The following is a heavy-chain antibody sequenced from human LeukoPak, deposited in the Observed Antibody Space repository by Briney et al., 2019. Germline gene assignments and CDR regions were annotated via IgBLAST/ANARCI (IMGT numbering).Heavy chain of an antibody. D-gene: IGHD6-13*01. CDR2: IYSGGST. Sequence: PGGSLRLSCAASGFTVSSNYMSWVRQAPGKGLEWVSVIYSGGSTYYADSVKGRFTISRDNSKNTLYLQMNSLRAEDTAVYYCARANIAAAGTGAFDIWGQGTMVTVSS. CDR1: GFTVSSNY. V-gene: IGHV3-66*01. CDR3: ARANIAAAGTGAFDI. J-gene: IGHJ3*02.